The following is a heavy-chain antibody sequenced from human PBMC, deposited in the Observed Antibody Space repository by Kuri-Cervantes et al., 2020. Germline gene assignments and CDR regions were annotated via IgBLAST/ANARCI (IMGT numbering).Heavy chain of an antibody. CDR3: ARGVSFEAAGP. J-gene: IGHJ5*02. CDR2: MNPNSGNT. D-gene: IGHD6-13*01. Sequence: ASVKVSCKASGYTFTSYAMNWVRQAPGQGLEWMGWMNPNSGNTGYAQKFQGRVTMTRNTSISTAYMELSSLRSEDTAVYYCARGVSFEAAGPWGQGTLVTVSS. V-gene: IGHV1-8*02. CDR1: GYTFTSYA.